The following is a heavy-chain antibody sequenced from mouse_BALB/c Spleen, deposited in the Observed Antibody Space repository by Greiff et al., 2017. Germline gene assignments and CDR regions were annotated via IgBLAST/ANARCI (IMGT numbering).Heavy chain of an antibody. CDR2: ISSGGST. J-gene: IGHJ2*01. D-gene: IGHD1-2*01. CDR3: AREGFTTALDY. CDR1: GFTFSSYA. Sequence: EVQLVESGGGLVKPGGSLKLSCAASGFTFSSYAMSWVRQTPEKRLEWVASISSGGSTYYPDSVKGRFTISRDNARNILYLQMSSLRSEDTAMYYCAREGFTTALDYWGQGTTLTVSS. V-gene: IGHV5-6-5*01.